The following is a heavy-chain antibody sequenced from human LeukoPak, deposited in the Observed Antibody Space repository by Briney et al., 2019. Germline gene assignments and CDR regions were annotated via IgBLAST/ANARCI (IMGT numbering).Heavy chain of an antibody. CDR1: GGSISSGGYS. CDR2: IYHSGST. J-gene: IGHJ3*02. D-gene: IGHD2-2*01. Sequence: SETLSLTCAVSGGSISSGGYSWSWIRQPPGKGLEWIGYIYHSGSTHYNPSLKSRVTISVDRSKNQFSLKLSSVTAADTAVYYCARDSTGGDAFDIWGQGTMVTVSS. CDR3: ARDSTGGDAFDI. V-gene: IGHV4-30-2*01.